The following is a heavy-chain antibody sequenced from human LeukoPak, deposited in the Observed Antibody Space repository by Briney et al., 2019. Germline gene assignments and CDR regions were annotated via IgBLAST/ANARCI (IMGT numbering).Heavy chain of an antibody. V-gene: IGHV4-30-2*01. CDR2: IYHSGST. CDR3: AAEDYSGWRFDY. Sequence: SETLSLTCAVSGGSVSSGAYSWSWIRQPPGKGLEWIGYIYHSGSTIYNPSLKSRVNMSLDRSKNQFSLKLSSVTAADTAVYFCAAEDYSGWRFDYWGQGTLVTISS. J-gene: IGHJ4*02. CDR1: GGSVSSGAYS. D-gene: IGHD2-15*01.